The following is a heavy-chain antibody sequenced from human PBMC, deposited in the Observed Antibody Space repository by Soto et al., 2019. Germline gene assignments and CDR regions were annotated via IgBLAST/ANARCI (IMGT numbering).Heavy chain of an antibody. V-gene: IGHV3-23*01. J-gene: IGHJ4*02. CDR2: ISGSGGNT. CDR1: GFTFTSYA. D-gene: IGHD6-6*01. Sequence: LSLSCAASGFTFTSYAMSWVRQAPGKGLEWVPGISGSGGNTYYADSVKGRFTISSDNSKNTVYLQMNSLRVEDTAVYYCANQYTSSSSVDSWGQGTLVTVSS. CDR3: ANQYTSSSSVDS.